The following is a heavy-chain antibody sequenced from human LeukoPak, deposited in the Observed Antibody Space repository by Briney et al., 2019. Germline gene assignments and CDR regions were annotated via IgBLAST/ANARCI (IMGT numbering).Heavy chain of an antibody. Sequence: ASVKVSCKASGFTFTSSAVQWVRQARGQRLEWIGWIVVGSGNTNYAQKFQERVTITRDMSTSTAYMELRSLRSDDTAVYYCARDRRFSDAFDIWGQGTMVTVSS. J-gene: IGHJ3*02. CDR2: IVVGSGNT. V-gene: IGHV1-58*01. CDR1: GFTFTSSA. D-gene: IGHD3-3*01. CDR3: ARDRRFSDAFDI.